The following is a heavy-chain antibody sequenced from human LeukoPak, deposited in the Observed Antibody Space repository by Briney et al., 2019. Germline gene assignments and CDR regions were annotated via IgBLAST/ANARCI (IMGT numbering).Heavy chain of an antibody. J-gene: IGHJ5*02. Sequence: PGGSLRLSCAASGFTVSSNYMSWVRQAPGKGLEWVSLISGSGGNTYYADSVKGRSTISRDNSKNTLYLQMNSLRAEDTAVYYCAKIRDCTNGVCPEWFDPWGQGTLVTVSS. D-gene: IGHD2-8*01. CDR2: ISGSGGNT. CDR1: GFTVSSNY. V-gene: IGHV3-23*01. CDR3: AKIRDCTNGVCPEWFDP.